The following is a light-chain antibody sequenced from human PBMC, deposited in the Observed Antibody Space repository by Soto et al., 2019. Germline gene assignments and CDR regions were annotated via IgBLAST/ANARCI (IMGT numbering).Light chain of an antibody. CDR2: DDS. CDR3: HLWHTSSDNWV. CDR1: NIGSKS. V-gene: IGLV3-21*02. Sequence: LTKPPSVSVAPGQTARITWGGNNIGSKSVHWYQQKPGQAPVLVVYDDSERPSGIPERFSGFKSGNTATLTISRVGAGDEADYYCHLWHTSSDNWVFGGGTQMPV. J-gene: IGLJ3*02.